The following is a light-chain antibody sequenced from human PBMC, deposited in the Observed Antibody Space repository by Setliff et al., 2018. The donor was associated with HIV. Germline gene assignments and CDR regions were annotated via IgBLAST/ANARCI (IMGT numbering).Light chain of an antibody. Sequence: QSALTQPASVSGSPGQSITISCTGTSSDVGGYNFVSWYQHHPGKAPKLIIYDVTKRPSGVSHRFSGSKPANTASLTISGLRAEDEADYYCGSYTSGSTLGVFGTGTKVTVL. J-gene: IGLJ1*01. V-gene: IGLV2-14*03. CDR1: SSDVGGYNF. CDR2: DVT. CDR3: GSYTSGSTLGV.